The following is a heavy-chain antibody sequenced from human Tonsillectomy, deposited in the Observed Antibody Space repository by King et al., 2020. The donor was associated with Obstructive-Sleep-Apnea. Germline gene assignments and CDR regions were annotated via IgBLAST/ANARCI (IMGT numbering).Heavy chain of an antibody. Sequence: QLQESGPGLVKPSQTLSLTCTVSGVSISSGGYYWSWIRQRPGKGLEWIGYIYYSGTSYYNPSLQSRVTITVDTSQNQFSLNLGSVTAADTAVYFCARDAWGDDSGYYALDYWGQGTLVTVS. CDR1: GVSISSGGYY. D-gene: IGHD3-22*01. J-gene: IGHJ4*02. CDR3: ARDAWGDDSGYYALDY. V-gene: IGHV4-31*03. CDR2: IYYSGTS.